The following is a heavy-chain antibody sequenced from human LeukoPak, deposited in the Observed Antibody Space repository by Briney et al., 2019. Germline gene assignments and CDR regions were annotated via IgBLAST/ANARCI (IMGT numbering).Heavy chain of an antibody. CDR2: ISYDGSNK. D-gene: IGHD2-2*01. J-gene: IGHJ4*02. CDR3: ARSKNSVVPTAQDY. V-gene: IGHV3-30-3*01. Sequence: GGSLRLSCAASGFTFSSYAMHWVRQAPGKGLEWVAVISYDGSNKYYADSVKGRFTISRDNSKNTLYLQMNSLRAEDTAVYYCARSKNSVVPTAQDYWGQGTLVTVSS. CDR1: GFTFSSYA.